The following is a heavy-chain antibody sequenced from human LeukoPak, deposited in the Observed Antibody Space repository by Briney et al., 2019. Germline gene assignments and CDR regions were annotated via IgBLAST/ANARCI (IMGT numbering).Heavy chain of an antibody. V-gene: IGHV3-23*01. CDR1: GFTFSSYA. CDR2: SGSDDCT. CDR3: AKPGGGAVAEGVDY. D-gene: IGHD6-19*01. Sequence: PGGSLRLSCAASGFTFSSYAMSWVRQAAGKGLEWVSASGSDDCTYYADSVKGRFTISRDNSMNTLYLQMNSLRVEDTAVYYCAKPGGGAVAEGVDYWGQGALVTVSS. J-gene: IGHJ4*02.